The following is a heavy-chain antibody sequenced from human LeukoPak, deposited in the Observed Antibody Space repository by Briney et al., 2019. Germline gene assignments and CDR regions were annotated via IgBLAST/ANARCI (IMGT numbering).Heavy chain of an antibody. CDR2: INTNTGKP. CDR1: GYTFTSYA. V-gene: IGHV7-4-1*02. J-gene: IGHJ6*03. D-gene: IGHD2-15*01. CDR3: ARAATAAGNYYYYYYMDV. Sequence: ASVNVSCKASGYTFTSYAMNWVRQPPGQGLEWMGWINTNTGKPTYAQGCTGRFVFSLDTSVSTAYLQITSLKAEDTAVYYCARAATAAGNYYYYYYMDVWGKGTTVTVSS.